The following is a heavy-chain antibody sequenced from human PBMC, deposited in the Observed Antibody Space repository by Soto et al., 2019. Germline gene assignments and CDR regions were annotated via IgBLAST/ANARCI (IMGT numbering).Heavy chain of an antibody. V-gene: IGHV3-23*01. D-gene: IGHD3-3*01. CDR1: GFTFINYA. CDR3: ARAFDFWRGAITSARFDP. J-gene: IGHJ5*02. CDR2: VSGSGAT. Sequence: EVQLLESGGGLVQPGGSLRLSCAASGFTFINYALTWVRQAPGRGLEWVSAVSGSGATYYTECVKGRFTISRDNPENTLYLQMASLRAENTAIYYCARAFDFWRGAITSARFDPWGQGTLVTVSS.